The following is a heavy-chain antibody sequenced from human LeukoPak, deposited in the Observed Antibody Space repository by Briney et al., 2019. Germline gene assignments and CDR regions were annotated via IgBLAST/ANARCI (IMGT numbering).Heavy chain of an antibody. CDR3: ARVHGFWQYYFDY. D-gene: IGHD3/OR15-3a*01. J-gene: IGHJ4*02. V-gene: IGHV4-59*01. Sequence: SETLSLICTVSGGSINSYHWSWIRQPPGKGLEWIGYIFYSGSTNYNPSLKSRVTISVDTSENQFSLKLSSVTAADTAVYYCARVHGFWQYYFDYWGQGTLVTVSS. CDR1: GGSINSYH. CDR2: IFYSGST.